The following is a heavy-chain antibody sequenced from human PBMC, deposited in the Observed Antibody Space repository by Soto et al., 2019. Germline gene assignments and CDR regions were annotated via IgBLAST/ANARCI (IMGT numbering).Heavy chain of an antibody. Sequence: GGSLRLSCAASGFTFSTYVMHWVRQAPGKGLEWVAVIWYDGINKYYADSVKGRFTISRDNSKNTLYLQMNSLRAEDTAVYYCAREPVTMIVVAPGYWGQGTLVTVSS. CDR1: GFTFSTYV. D-gene: IGHD3-22*01. CDR2: IWYDGINK. J-gene: IGHJ4*02. V-gene: IGHV3-33*01. CDR3: AREPVTMIVVAPGY.